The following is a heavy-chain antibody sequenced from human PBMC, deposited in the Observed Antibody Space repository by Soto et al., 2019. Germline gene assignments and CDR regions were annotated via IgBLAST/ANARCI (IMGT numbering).Heavy chain of an antibody. D-gene: IGHD6-19*01. V-gene: IGHV1-18*01. J-gene: IGHJ3*02. Sequence: QVQLVQSGADVKKPGASVKVSCKASGYNFTSYGISWVRQAPGQGLEWMGWISPHNDRTKYARRFQDRVTMTTETPTRTVDMELGSLRSDDTAVYYCARDLYYSSGRYFDHDAFDIWGQGTVVTVSS. CDR1: GYNFTSYG. CDR3: ARDLYYSSGRYFDHDAFDI. CDR2: ISPHNDRT.